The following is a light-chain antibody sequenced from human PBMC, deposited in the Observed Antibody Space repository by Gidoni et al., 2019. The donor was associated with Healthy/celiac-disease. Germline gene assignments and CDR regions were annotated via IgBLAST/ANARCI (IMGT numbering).Light chain of an antibody. CDR1: QDISNY. CDR2: DAF. CDR3: QHYDNLLYT. J-gene: IGKJ2*01. Sequence: DIQMTQSPSSLSASVGDRVTITCQASQDISNYLNWYQQKPGKAPKLLIYDAFTLETGVPSRFSGSGSGTDFTFTISSLQPEDIATYYCQHYDNLLYTFGQGTKLEIK. V-gene: IGKV1-33*01.